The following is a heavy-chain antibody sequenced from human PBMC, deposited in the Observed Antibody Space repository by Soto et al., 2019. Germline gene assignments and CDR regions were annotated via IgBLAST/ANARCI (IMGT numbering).Heavy chain of an antibody. V-gene: IGHV1-69*13. Sequence: ASVKVSCKASGGTFSTYASDWVRQAPGQGLEWMGGIIPLFGTAKYAQNFQGRITINADESTNTAYMELRSLRSQDTAVYYCARGVHYDSSGYYYFYWGQGTLVTVSS. CDR2: IIPLFGTA. CDR3: ARGVHYDSSGYYYFY. CDR1: GGTFSTYA. J-gene: IGHJ4*02. D-gene: IGHD3-22*01.